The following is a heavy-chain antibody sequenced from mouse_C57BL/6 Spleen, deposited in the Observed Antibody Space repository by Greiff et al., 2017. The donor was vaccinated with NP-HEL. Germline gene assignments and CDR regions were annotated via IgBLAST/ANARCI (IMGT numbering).Heavy chain of an antibody. CDR2: ISYDGSN. CDR1: GYSITSGYY. D-gene: IGHD1-1*02. J-gene: IGHJ1*03. V-gene: IGHV3-6*01. CDR3: ARDNYGYFDV. Sequence: VQLKESGPGLVKPSQSLSLTCSVTGYSITSGYYWNWIRQFPGNKLEWMGYISYDGSNNYNPSLKNRISITRDTSKNQFFLKLNSVTTEDTATYYCARDNYGYFDVWGTGTTVTVSS.